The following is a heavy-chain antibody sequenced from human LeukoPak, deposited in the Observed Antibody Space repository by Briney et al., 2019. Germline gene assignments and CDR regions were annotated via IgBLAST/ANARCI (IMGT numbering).Heavy chain of an antibody. CDR3: ARAPSEIGGYYPEYFRH. J-gene: IGHJ1*01. CDR1: GFTFSSYW. Sequence: PGGSLTLSCAASGFTFSSYWMHWVRHAPGKGLVRVSRIKSDGSTRYADSVKGRFTISRDNDKNTVSLQMNSLRAKDTGVYYCARAPSEIGGYYPEYFRHWGQGTLVTVAP. CDR2: IKSDGST. V-gene: IGHV3-74*01. D-gene: IGHD3-22*01.